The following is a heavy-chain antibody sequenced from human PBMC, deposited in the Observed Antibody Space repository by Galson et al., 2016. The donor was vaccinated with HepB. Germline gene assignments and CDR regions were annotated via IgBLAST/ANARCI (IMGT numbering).Heavy chain of an antibody. CDR1: GFTLSSYW. V-gene: IGHV3-74*01. Sequence: SLRLSCAASGFTLSSYWMHWVRQAPGKGLVWVSRINSDGSTTTYADSVKGRFTISRDNAKNTLYLQMNSLRAEDTAVYYCAREYSNSRYFDWGQGTLVTVKESVANSRDSDKNKGDGRVEGLGDEEAADDYWERGCSNSLYFDWGQGTLVTGSS. CDR3: AREYSNSRYFDWGQGTLVTVKESVANSRDSDKNKGDGRVEGLGDEEAADDYWERGCSNSLYFD. D-gene: IGHD6-6*01. J-gene: IGHJ4*02. CDR2: INSDGSTT.